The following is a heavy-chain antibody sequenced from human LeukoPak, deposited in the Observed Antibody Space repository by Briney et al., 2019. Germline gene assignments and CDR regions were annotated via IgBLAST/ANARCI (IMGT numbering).Heavy chain of an antibody. D-gene: IGHD5-24*01. CDR2: INPNSGGT. CDR1: GYTFTGYY. V-gene: IGHV1-2*06. Sequence: ASVKVSCKASGYTFTGYYMHWVRQAPGQGLEWMGRINPNSGGTNYAQKFQGRVTMTRDTSISTAYMELSRLRSDDTAVYYCARGTRKDSRDGYNFWGQGTLVTVSS. CDR3: ARGTRKDSRDGYNF. J-gene: IGHJ4*02.